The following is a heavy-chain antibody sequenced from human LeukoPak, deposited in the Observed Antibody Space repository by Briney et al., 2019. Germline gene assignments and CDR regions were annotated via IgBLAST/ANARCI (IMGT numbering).Heavy chain of an antibody. CDR2: IYHSGST. CDR3: ARGQVLLWFGAYNWFDP. J-gene: IGHJ5*02. CDR1: GGSISSSSYY. V-gene: IGHV4-39*07. D-gene: IGHD3-10*01. Sequence: SETLSLTCTVSGGSISSSSYYWGWIRQPPGKGLEWIGSIYHSGSTYYNPSLKSRVTISVDTSKNQFSLKLSSVTAADTAVYYCARGQVLLWFGAYNWFDPWGQGTLVTVSS.